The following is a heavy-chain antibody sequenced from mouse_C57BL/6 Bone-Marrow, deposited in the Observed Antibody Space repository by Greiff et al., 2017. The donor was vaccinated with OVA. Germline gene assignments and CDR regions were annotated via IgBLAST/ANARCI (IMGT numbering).Heavy chain of an antibody. V-gene: IGHV1-82*01. Sequence: QVQLKQSGPELVKPGASVKISCKASGYAFSSSWMNWVKQRPGKGLEWIGGIYPGDGDTNYNGKFKGKATLTADKSSSTAYMQLSSLTSEYSAVYFCARHEDGYYASYFDYWGQGTTLTVSS. CDR3: ARHEDGYYASYFDY. CDR1: GYAFSSSW. J-gene: IGHJ2*01. D-gene: IGHD2-3*01. CDR2: IYPGDGDT.